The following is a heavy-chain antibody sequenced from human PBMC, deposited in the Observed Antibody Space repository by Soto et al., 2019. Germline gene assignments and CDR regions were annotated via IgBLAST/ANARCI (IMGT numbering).Heavy chain of an antibody. CDR1: GGSISSSSYY. D-gene: IGHD2-15*01. CDR2: IYYSGST. J-gene: IGHJ4*02. CDR3: ARHIAYCSGGSCHDGYFDY. V-gene: IGHV4-39*01. Sequence: SETLSLTCTVSGGSISSSSYYWGWIRQPPGKGLEWIGSIYYSGSTYYNPSLKSRVTISVDTSKNQFSLKLSSVTAADTAVYYCARHIAYCSGGSCHDGYFDYWGQGTLVT.